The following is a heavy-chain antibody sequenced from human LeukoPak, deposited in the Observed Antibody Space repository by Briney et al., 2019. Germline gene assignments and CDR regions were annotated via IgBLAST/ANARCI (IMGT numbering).Heavy chain of an antibody. CDR2: IIPIFGTA. CDR3: ARTTVTTRRYDY. V-gene: IGHV1-69*13. D-gene: IGHD4-11*01. J-gene: IGHJ4*02. Sequence: GASVKVSCKASGGTFSRYAISWVREAPGQGLEWMGGIIPIFGTANYAQKFQGRVTITADESTSTAYMELSSLRSEDTAVYYCARTTVTTRRYDYWGQGTLATVSS. CDR1: GGTFSRYA.